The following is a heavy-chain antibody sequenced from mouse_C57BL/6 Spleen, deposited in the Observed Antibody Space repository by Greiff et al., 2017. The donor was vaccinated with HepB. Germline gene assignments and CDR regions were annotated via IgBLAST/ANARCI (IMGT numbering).Heavy chain of an antibody. D-gene: IGHD2-3*01. CDR2: ISYDGSN. V-gene: IGHV3-6*01. Sequence: VQLKESGPGLVKPSPSLSLTCSVTGYSITSGYYWNWIRQFPGNKLEWMGYISYDGSNNYNPSLKNRISITRDTSKNQFFLKLNSVTTEDTATYYCAREEAYDDYAMDYWGQGTSVTVSS. J-gene: IGHJ4*01. CDR3: AREEAYDDYAMDY. CDR1: GYSITSGYY.